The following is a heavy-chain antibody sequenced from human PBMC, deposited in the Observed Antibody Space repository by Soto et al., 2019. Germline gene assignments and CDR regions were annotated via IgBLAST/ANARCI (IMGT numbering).Heavy chain of an antibody. D-gene: IGHD3-22*01. V-gene: IGHV3-23*01. Sequence: PGGSLRLSCAASGFTFSSYAMSWVRQAPGKGLEWVSVISGSGGSTHYADSVKGRSTISRDNSKNTLHLQVNSLRGEDTAVYSCAKEADISGYYPDYWGQGTQVTVSS. CDR3: AKEADISGYYPDY. CDR2: ISGSGGST. J-gene: IGHJ4*02. CDR1: GFTFSSYA.